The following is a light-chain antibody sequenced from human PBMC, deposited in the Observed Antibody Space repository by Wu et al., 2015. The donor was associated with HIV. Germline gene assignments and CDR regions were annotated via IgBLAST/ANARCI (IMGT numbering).Light chain of an antibody. CDR3: QQRSNWPLT. CDR1: QSVTTY. Sequence: DIVLTQSPATLSLSPGERATLSCRASQSVTTYLAWYQQKPGQAPRLLMYDASNRATGIPVRFSGSGSGTDFTLTISSLEPEDFAVYYCQQRSNWPLTFGQGTRLEIK. CDR2: DAS. V-gene: IGKV3-11*01. J-gene: IGKJ5*01.